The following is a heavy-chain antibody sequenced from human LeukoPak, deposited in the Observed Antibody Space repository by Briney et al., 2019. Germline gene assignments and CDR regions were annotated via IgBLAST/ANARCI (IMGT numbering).Heavy chain of an antibody. Sequence: SGTLSLTCAVSGASISSSNWLSWVRQPPGKGLEWIGEIYHSGSTNYNPSLKSRVTISVDNSKSQFSLKMSSMTAADTAVYYCARAGWYTLDNWGQGTLVTVSS. V-gene: IGHV4-4*02. CDR2: IYHSGST. J-gene: IGHJ4*02. CDR1: GASISSSNW. CDR3: ARAGWYTLDN. D-gene: IGHD2-15*01.